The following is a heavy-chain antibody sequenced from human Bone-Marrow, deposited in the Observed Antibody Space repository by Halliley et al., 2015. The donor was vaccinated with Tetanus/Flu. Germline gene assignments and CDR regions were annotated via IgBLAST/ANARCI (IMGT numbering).Heavy chain of an antibody. V-gene: IGHV5-51*01. CDR3: ARQAPYDGSAYDY. D-gene: IGHD3-22*01. Sequence: IGMIYPRDSDARYRPSFQGQVTISADKSISTAYLQLSSLKASDSAMYYCARQAPYDGSAYDYWGQGVLITVSS. J-gene: IGHJ4*02. CDR2: IYPRDSDA.